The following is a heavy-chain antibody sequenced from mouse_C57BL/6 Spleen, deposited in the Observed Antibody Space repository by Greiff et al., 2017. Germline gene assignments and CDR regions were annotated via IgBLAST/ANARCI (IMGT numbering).Heavy chain of an antibody. CDR1: GFNIKDDY. D-gene: IGHD4-1*02. CDR3: APTGTGFDY. CDR2: IDPENGDT. J-gene: IGHJ3*01. Sequence: VQLKQSGAELVRPGASVKLSCTASGFNIKDDYMHWVKQRPEQGLEWIGWIDPENGDTEYASKFQGKATITADTSSNTAYLQLSSLTSEDTAVYYCAPTGTGFDYWGQGTLVTVSA. V-gene: IGHV14-4*01.